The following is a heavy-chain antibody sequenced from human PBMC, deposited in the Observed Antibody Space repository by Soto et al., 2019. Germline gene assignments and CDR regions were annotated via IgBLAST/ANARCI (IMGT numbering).Heavy chain of an antibody. CDR3: ARGWGSKWYYFDS. V-gene: IGHV4-59*01. CDR2: IFDNGDV. J-gene: IGHJ4*02. Sequence: SETLSLTCTVSCVSSRSFYWSWIRQSPGKGLEWIGYIFDNGDVKYNPSLMSRLTMSIDMSKNEFSLRLKSVTAADTAMYYCARGWGSKWYYFDSWGEGTLVTVSS. CDR1: CVSSRSFY. D-gene: IGHD3-16*01.